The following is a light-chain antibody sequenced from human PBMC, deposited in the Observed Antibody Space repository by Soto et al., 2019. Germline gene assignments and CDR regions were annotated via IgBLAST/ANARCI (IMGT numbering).Light chain of an antibody. Sequence: EIVLTQSPGTLPLSPGERATLSCRASQSVSSSYLDWYQQKPGQAPRLLMYGASNRATGIPDRFSGSGSGTDFTLTISRLEPEDFAVYYCQQYGSSQAFGQGTKVDIK. V-gene: IGKV3-20*01. CDR1: QSVSSSY. CDR3: QQYGSSQA. J-gene: IGKJ1*01. CDR2: GAS.